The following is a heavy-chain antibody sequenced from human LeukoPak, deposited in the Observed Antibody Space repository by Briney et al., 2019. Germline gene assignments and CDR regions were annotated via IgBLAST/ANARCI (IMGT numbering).Heavy chain of an antibody. CDR3: ARTSGSYWGYFDY. D-gene: IGHD1-26*01. Sequence: GGSLRLSCAASGFTFSSYGMHWVRQAPGKGLEWVAVISYDGSNKYYADSVKGRFTISRDNSKNTLYLQMNSLRAEDTAVYYCARTSGSYWGYFDYWGQGTLVTVSS. V-gene: IGHV3-30*03. CDR2: ISYDGSNK. J-gene: IGHJ4*02. CDR1: GFTFSSYG.